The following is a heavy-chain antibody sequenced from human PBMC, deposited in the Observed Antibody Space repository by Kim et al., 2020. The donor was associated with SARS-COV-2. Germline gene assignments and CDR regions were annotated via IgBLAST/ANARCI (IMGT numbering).Heavy chain of an antibody. CDR3: ARQAWNAFDF. V-gene: IGHV6-1*01. CDR2: AYYRSKWYI. D-gene: IGHD2-21*01. CDR1: GDSVSSNGVT. J-gene: IGHJ3*01. Sequence: SQTLSLTRVISGDSVSSNGVTWNWIRQSPSRGLEWLGRAYYRSKWYIDYAISVRSRMTITPDTSKNQFSLQLHSVTPDDTAVYYCARQAWNAFDFWGQGT.